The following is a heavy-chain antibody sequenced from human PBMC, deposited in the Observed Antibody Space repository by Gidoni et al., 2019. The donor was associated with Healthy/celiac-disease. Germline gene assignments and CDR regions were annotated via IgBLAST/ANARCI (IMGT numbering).Heavy chain of an antibody. CDR3: AKLKRGGNYNWFDP. J-gene: IGHJ5*02. V-gene: IGHV3-30*18. D-gene: IGHD1-7*01. Sequence: QVQLVESGGGVVQPGRSLRLPCSSSAFTFRSYGLHWVRQAPGKGLEGVAVISYDGSNKYYADSVKGRFTISGDNSKNTLYLKMNSRRAEDTAVYYWAKLKRGGNYNWFDPWGQGTLVTVSS. CDR2: ISYDGSNK. CDR1: AFTFRSYG.